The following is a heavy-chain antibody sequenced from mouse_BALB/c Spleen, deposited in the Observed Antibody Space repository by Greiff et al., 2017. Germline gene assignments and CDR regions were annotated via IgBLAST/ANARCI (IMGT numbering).Heavy chain of an antibody. D-gene: IGHD2-4*01. CDR3: AREELRGAMDY. V-gene: IGHV5-9-4*01. Sequence: DVKLVESGGGLVKPGGSLKLSCAASGFTFSSYAMSWVRQSPEKRLEWVAEISSGGSYTYYPDTVTGRFTISRDNAKNTLYLEMSSLRSEDTAMYYCAREELRGAMDYWGQGTSVTVSS. CDR2: ISSGGSYT. CDR1: GFTFSSYA. J-gene: IGHJ4*01.